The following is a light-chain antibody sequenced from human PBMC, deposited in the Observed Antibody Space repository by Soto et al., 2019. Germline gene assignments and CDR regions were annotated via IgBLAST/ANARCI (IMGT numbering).Light chain of an antibody. CDR2: SDD. CDR3: AAWDDNLNGPL. Sequence: QSALTQPPSLSGTPGQRVTISCSGSNSNIGRYSVNWYQHFPGTAPKILIYSDDERPSGVPDRFSGSKSGTSASLAISGLPSEDEAECYCAAWDDNLNGPLFGGGTKLTVL. J-gene: IGLJ3*02. V-gene: IGLV1-44*01. CDR1: NSNIGRYS.